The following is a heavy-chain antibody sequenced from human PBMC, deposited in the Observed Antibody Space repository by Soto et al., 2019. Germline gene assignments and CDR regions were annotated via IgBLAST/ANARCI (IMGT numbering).Heavy chain of an antibody. CDR3: ARLAEENAVLGPAPIGLDY. D-gene: IGHD2-2*02. V-gene: IGHV4-34*01. Sequence: QVQLQQWGAGPLRPLETLSLTCGVSGGSFSGYYWAWIRQSPGKGLEWIGEINPNGDTNYSPSLKSRVTMSVDTSKTQFSLQLHSVTAADTAVYYCARLAEENAVLGPAPIGLDYWGQGTLVTVSS. CDR2: INPNGDT. CDR1: GGSFSGYY. J-gene: IGHJ4*02.